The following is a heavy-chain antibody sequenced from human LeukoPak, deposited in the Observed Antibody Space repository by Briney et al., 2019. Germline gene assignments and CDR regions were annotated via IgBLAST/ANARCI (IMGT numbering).Heavy chain of an antibody. D-gene: IGHD6-19*01. Sequence: SETLSLTCTVYGGSFGAYYWSWIRQPPGKGLEWIGQINHSGGTNYNPSLKSRVTISVDSSKDQFSLKLTSVTAADTAVYYCARQRSGWFDWFDPWGQGTLVTVSS. CDR2: INHSGGT. V-gene: IGHV4-34*01. J-gene: IGHJ5*02. CDR3: ARQRSGWFDWFDP. CDR1: GGSFGAYY.